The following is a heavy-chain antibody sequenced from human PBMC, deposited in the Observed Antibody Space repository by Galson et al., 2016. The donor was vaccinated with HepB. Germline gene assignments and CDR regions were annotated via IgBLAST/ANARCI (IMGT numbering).Heavy chain of an antibody. CDR3: ARVSPPYYFDY. D-gene: IGHD3-3*02. CDR1: GFIVSNNY. CDR2: IENGGST. J-gene: IGHJ4*02. V-gene: IGHV3-53*01. Sequence: SLRLSCAATGFIVSNNYMIWVRQAPGKGLEWVSLIENGGSTYYADSVKGRFAISRDNSKNTLYLQMNSLRAEDTAVYYCARVSPPYYFDYWGQGTLVTVSS.